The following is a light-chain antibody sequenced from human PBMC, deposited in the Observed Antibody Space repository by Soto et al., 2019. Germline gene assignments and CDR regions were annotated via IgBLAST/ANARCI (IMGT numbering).Light chain of an antibody. J-gene: IGKJ4*01. Sequence: EIVLKQSPGTLSLSPGERATLSCRASQSVNNYLAWYQQKPGQAPRLLIYDASNRATGIPARFSGSGSGTDFTLNISSLELEDFAVYYCQQRGNWPWLTFGGGTRVEIK. CDR2: DAS. CDR3: QQRGNWPWLT. CDR1: QSVNNY. V-gene: IGKV3-11*01.